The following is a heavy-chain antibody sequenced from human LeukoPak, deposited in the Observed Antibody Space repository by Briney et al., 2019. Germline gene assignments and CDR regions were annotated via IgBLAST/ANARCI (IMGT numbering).Heavy chain of an antibody. CDR3: ARIYSTSYYYMDV. CDR2: ISSSGSTI. CDR1: GFTFSRYE. J-gene: IGHJ6*03. Sequence: GGSLRLSCAASGFTFSRYEMNWVRQAPGEGLEWVSSISSSGSTIYYADSVKGRFTISRDNAKNSLYLQMNSLRAEDTAVYYCARIYSTSYYYMDVWGKGTTVTVSS. D-gene: IGHD4-11*01. V-gene: IGHV3-48*03.